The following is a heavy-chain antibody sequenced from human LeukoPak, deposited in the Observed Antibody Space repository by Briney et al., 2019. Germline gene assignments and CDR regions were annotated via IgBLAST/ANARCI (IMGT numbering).Heavy chain of an antibody. V-gene: IGHV1-69*05. D-gene: IGHD3-22*01. Sequence: GSSVKVSSKASGGTFSSYAISWVRQAPGQGLEWMGGIIPIFGTANYAQKFQGSVTITTDESTSNAYMELNRLMTNDKAVYYSARGPGYYDSSSYSAEYFQHWGQGTLVTVSS. J-gene: IGHJ1*01. CDR3: ARGPGYYDSSSYSAEYFQH. CDR1: GGTFSSYA. CDR2: IIPIFGTA.